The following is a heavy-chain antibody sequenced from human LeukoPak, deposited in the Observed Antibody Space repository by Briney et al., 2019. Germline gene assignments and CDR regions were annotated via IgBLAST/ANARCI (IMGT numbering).Heavy chain of an antibody. D-gene: IGHD6-19*01. CDR1: GYTFTDYY. J-gene: IGHJ4*02. Sequence: ASVKVSCKVSGYTFTDYYMHWVQQAPGKGLEWMGLVDPEDGETIYAEKFQGRVTITADTSTETAYMELSSLRSEDTAVYYCATARYSSGWAFDYWGQGTLVTVSS. CDR2: VDPEDGET. V-gene: IGHV1-69-2*01. CDR3: ATARYSSGWAFDY.